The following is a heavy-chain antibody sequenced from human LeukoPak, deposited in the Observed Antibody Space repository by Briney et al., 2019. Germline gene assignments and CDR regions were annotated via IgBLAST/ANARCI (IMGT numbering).Heavy chain of an antibody. V-gene: IGHV4-59*01. CDR2: IYYSGST. Sequence: SETLSLTCAVFDGSLSGSCLSWIRQLPGKGLEWIGYIYYSGSTNYNPSLKSRVTISVDTSKNQFSPKLSSVTAADTAVYYCARANYYMDVWGKGTTVTVSS. CDR1: DGSLSGSC. CDR3: ARANYYMDV. J-gene: IGHJ6*03.